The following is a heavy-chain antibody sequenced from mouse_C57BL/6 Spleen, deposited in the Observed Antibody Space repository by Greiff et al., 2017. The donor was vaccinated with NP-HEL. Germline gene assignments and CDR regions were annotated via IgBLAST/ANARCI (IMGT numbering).Heavy chain of an antibody. V-gene: IGHV5-16*01. Sequence: EVQRVESEGGLVQPGSSMKLSCTASGFTFSDYYMAWVRQVPEKGLEWVANINYDGSSTYYLDSLKSRFIISRDNAKNILYLQMSSLKSEDTATYYCARDSPYDGYYFDYWGQGTTLTVSS. CDR2: INYDGSST. CDR3: ARDSPYDGYYFDY. J-gene: IGHJ2*01. CDR1: GFTFSDYY. D-gene: IGHD2-3*01.